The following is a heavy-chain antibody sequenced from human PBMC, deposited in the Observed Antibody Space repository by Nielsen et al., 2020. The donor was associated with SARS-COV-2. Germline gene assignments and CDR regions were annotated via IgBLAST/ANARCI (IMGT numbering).Heavy chain of an antibody. Sequence: ASVKVSCKASGYTFTSYYMHWVRQAPGQGLEWMGIINPSGGSTSYAQKFQGRVTMTRDTSTSTVYMELSSLRSDDTAVYYCARDPGLLQLWLPIFDYWGQGTLVTVSS. CDR3: ARDPGLLQLWLPIFDY. V-gene: IGHV1-46*01. J-gene: IGHJ4*02. CDR2: INPSGGST. CDR1: GYTFTSYY. D-gene: IGHD5-18*01.